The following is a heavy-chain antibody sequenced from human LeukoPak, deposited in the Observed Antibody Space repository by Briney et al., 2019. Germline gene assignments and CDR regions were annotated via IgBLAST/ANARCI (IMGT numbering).Heavy chain of an antibody. CDR3: ARAWNNYYDSSGYFDY. D-gene: IGHD3-22*01. Sequence: SETLSLXCTVSGGSISSYYWSWIRQPPGKGLEWIGYIYYSGSTNYNPSLKSRVTISVDTSKNQFSLKLSSVTAADTAVYYCARAWNNYYDSSGYFDYWGQGTLVTVSS. J-gene: IGHJ4*02. V-gene: IGHV4-59*01. CDR2: IYYSGST. CDR1: GGSISSYY.